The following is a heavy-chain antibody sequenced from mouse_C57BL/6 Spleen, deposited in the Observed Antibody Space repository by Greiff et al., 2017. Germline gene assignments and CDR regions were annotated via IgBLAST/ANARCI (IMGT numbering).Heavy chain of an antibody. D-gene: IGHD3-3*01. J-gene: IGHJ3*01. V-gene: IGHV1-50*01. CDR1: GYTFTSYW. CDR3: ARKGRRGYAG. Sequence: QVQLQQPGAELVKPGASVKLSCKASGYTFTSYWMHWVKQRPGQGLEWIGEIDPSDSYTNYNQKFKGKATMTVDTSSSTAYMQLSSLTSEDSAVYYCARKGRRGYAGWGNGTLVTVYA. CDR2: IDPSDSYT.